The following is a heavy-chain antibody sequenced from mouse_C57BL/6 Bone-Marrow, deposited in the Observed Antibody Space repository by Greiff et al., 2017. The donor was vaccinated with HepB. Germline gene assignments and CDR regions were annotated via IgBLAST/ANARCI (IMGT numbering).Heavy chain of an antibody. J-gene: IGHJ3*01. Sequence: QVQLQQPGAELVKPGASVKMSCKASGYTFTDYAMHWVKQSHAKSLEWIGVISTYYGDASYNQKFKDKATMTVDKSSSTAYMELARLTSEDSAVYYCAREGALWGFAYWGQGTLVTVSA. V-gene: IGHV1-67*01. CDR1: GYTFTDYA. CDR2: ISTYYGDA. CDR3: AREGALWGFAY. D-gene: IGHD1-1*02.